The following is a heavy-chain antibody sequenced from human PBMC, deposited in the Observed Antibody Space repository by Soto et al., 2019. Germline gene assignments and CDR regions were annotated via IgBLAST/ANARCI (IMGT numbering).Heavy chain of an antibody. D-gene: IGHD3-3*01. CDR3: AEGLLGARAFDI. J-gene: IGHJ3*02. CDR1: GGSISSYY. CDR2: IYYSGST. V-gene: IGHV4-59*01. Sequence: PSETLSLTCTVSGGSISSYYWSWIRQPPGKGLEWIGYIYYSGSTNYNPSLKSRVTISVDTSKNQFSLKLSSVTAADTAVYYCAEGLLGARAFDIWGQGTMVTVSS.